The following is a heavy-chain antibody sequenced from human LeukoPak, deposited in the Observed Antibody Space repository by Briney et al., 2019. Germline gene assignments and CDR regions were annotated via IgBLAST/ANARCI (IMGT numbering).Heavy chain of an antibody. CDR3: ARGACEDSSMCLD. J-gene: IGHJ4*02. Sequence: ASVKVSCKASGYTFTGYYMHWVRQAPGQGLEWMGWINPNSGGTNYAQKFQGRVTMTRDTSISTAYMELSSLTSEDTAVYYCARGACEDSSMCLDWGQGTLVTVSS. V-gene: IGHV1-2*02. CDR2: INPNSGGT. D-gene: IGHD6-13*01. CDR1: GYTFTGYY.